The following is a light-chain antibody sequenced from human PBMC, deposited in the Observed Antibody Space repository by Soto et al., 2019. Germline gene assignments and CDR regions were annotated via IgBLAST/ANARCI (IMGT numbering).Light chain of an antibody. CDR2: ATS. J-gene: IGKJ2*01. CDR1: RAINKY. CDR3: QQSYSSPYT. Sequence: DIQMTQSPSSLSAAVGDTFTIPCRASRAINKYLNWYHQTPGKAPKLLFFATSTLHNGVPSRFSGSRSGTDFSLTITSLQPEDFATYYCQQSYSSPYTFGQGTKLEIK. V-gene: IGKV1-39*01.